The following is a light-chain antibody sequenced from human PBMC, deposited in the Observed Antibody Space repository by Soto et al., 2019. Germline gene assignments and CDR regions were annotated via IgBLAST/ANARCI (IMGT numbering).Light chain of an antibody. Sequence: EIAVTQSPATVSASPGDQVTLSCRASRCIDNSLAWYQQRGGQPPRLLLFGASARATGVPTRFSGSGSGTISSLTICSLQSEDFAVYYCHQYNDWPQTFGQGTKLEI. CDR1: RCIDNS. CDR2: GAS. V-gene: IGKV3-15*01. CDR3: HQYNDWPQT. J-gene: IGKJ2*01.